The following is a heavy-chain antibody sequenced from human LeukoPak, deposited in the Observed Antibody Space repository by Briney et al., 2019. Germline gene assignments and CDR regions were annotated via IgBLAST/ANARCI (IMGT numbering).Heavy chain of an antibody. CDR1: GFTFSDYY. V-gene: IGHV3-11*04. CDR2: ISSSGSTI. Sequence: GGSLRLSCAASGFTFSDYYMSWIRQAPGKGLEWVSYISSSGSTIYYADSVKGRFTISRDNSKNTLYLQMNSLRAEDTAVYYCARDRSSRLPSDFDYWGQGTLVTVSS. D-gene: IGHD2-2*01. CDR3: ARDRSSRLPSDFDY. J-gene: IGHJ4*02.